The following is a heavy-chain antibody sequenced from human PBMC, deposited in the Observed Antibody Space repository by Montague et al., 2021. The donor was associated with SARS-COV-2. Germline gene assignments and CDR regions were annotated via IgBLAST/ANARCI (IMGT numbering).Heavy chain of an antibody. V-gene: IGHV6-1*01. Sequence: CAISGESVSRKRAEGKGRRKEKERGGEGLGRTYYRSKWYNDYAVSVKSRITINPDTSKNQFSLQLNSVTPEDTAVYYCARDDPYCTNGVCYTGNWFDTWGQGTLVTVSS. CDR3: ARDDPYCTNGVCYTGNWFDT. J-gene: IGHJ5*02. CDR1: GESVSRKRAE. D-gene: IGHD2-8*01. CDR2: TYYRSKWYN.